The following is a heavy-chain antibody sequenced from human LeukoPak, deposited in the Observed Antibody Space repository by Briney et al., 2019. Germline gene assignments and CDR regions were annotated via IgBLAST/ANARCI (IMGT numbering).Heavy chain of an antibody. D-gene: IGHD3-10*01. V-gene: IGHV1-46*01. J-gene: IGHJ4*02. CDR2: INPSGGST. Sequence: ASVKVSCKASGYTFTSYYMHWVRQAPGQGLEWMGIINPSGGSTSYAQKFQGRVTMTRDTSTSTVYMELSSLRSEDTAVYYCAREIRYGSGSYTETYYFDYWGQGTLVTVSS. CDR3: AREIRYGSGSYTETYYFDY. CDR1: GYTFTSYY.